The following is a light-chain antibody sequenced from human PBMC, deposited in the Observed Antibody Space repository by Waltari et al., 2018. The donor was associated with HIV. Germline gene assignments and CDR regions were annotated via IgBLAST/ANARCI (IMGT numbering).Light chain of an antibody. Sequence: QSALTQPASVSGSPGQSLPIACTGTSSDAGSDNLVSWYQQHPGKAPKLMIYEVSKRPSGVSNRFSGSKSGNTASLTISGLQAEDEADYYCCSYAGSSFYVFGTGTKVTVL. V-gene: IGLV2-23*02. J-gene: IGLJ1*01. CDR1: SSDAGSDNL. CDR2: EVS. CDR3: CSYAGSSFYV.